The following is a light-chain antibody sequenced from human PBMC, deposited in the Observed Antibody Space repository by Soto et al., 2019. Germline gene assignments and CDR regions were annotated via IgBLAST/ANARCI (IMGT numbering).Light chain of an antibody. CDR3: QQSYSTPT. CDR2: DAS. CDR1: QSISWY. J-gene: IGKJ3*01. Sequence: DIQMTQSPSSLSASVGDRVTITCRASQSISWYLNWYQQKPGKAPKLLIYDASSLQSGVPSRFSGSGSGTDFTLTISSLQPEDFATYYCQQSYSTPTFGPGTKVDFK. V-gene: IGKV1-39*01.